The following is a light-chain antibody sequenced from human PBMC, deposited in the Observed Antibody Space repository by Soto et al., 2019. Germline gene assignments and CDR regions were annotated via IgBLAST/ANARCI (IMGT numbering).Light chain of an antibody. CDR2: GAS. Sequence: EIVLTQSPATVPASPGERATLSCRARLSVITNLALYQQKPGQAPRLLIYGASTRAAIIPARFSGSGSGTEFTLTISSLQSEDFAVYYCQQRSNWPLWTFGQGTKVDIK. V-gene: IGKV3-15*01. CDR3: QQRSNWPLWT. CDR1: LSVITN. J-gene: IGKJ1*01.